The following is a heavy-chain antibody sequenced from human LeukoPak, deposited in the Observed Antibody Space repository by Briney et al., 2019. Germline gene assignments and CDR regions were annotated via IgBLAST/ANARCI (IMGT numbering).Heavy chain of an antibody. Sequence: SETLSLTCAVYGGSFSGYYWSWIRQPPGKGLEWIGEINHSGSINYNPSLKSRVTISVNTSKNQFSLKLSSVTAADTAVYYCSHCSSTSCYKGGLDYWGQGTLVTVSS. CDR3: SHCSSTSCYKGGLDY. D-gene: IGHD2-2*02. V-gene: IGHV4-34*01. CDR2: INHSGSI. J-gene: IGHJ4*02. CDR1: GGSFSGYY.